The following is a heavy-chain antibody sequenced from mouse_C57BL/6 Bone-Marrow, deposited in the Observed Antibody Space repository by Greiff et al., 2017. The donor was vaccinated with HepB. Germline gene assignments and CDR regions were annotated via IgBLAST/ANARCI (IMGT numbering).Heavy chain of an antibody. CDR2: IDPETGGT. J-gene: IGHJ4*01. V-gene: IGHV1-15*01. CDR3: TRSITTVVAYYAMDY. Sequence: QVQLQQSGAELVRPGASVTLSCKASGYTFTDYEMHWVKQTPVHGLEWIGAIDPETGGTAYNQKFKGKAILTADKSSSTAYMELRSLTSEDSVVYYCTRSITTVVAYYAMDYWGQGTSVTVSS. D-gene: IGHD1-1*01. CDR1: GYTFTDYE.